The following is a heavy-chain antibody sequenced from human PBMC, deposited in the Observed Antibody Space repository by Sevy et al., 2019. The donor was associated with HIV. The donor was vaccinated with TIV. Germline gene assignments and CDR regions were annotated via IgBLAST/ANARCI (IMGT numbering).Heavy chain of an antibody. CDR3: AKHIRLWLNGMDV. D-gene: IGHD5-18*01. CDR2: ISGSGVST. Sequence: GGSLRLSCAASGFTFSSYAMSWVRQAPGKGLEWVSVISGSGVSTYYADSVKGRFTISRDNSKNTLYLQMNSLRAEDTAVYYCAKHIRLWLNGMDVWGQGTTVTVSS. V-gene: IGHV3-23*01. CDR1: GFTFSSYA. J-gene: IGHJ6*02.